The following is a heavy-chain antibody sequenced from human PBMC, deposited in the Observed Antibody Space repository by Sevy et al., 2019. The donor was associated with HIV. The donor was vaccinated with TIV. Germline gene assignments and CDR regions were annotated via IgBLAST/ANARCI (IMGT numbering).Heavy chain of an antibody. CDR3: ARGGGLAVAGPGAFDI. D-gene: IGHD6-19*01. V-gene: IGHV4-4*07. J-gene: IGHJ3*02. Sequence: SETLSLTCTVSGGSISSYYWSWIRQPAGKGLEWIGRIYTSGSTSYNPSLKSRVTMSVDTSKNQFSLKLSSVTAADTAVYYCARGGGLAVAGPGAFDIWGQGTMVTVSS. CDR2: IYTSGST. CDR1: GGSISSYY.